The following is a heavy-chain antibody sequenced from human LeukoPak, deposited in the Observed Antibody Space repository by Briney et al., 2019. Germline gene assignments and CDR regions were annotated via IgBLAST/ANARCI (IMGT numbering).Heavy chain of an antibody. CDR1: GFTFSSYD. D-gene: IGHD2-8*02. CDR3: ANPAPGVVYLY. Sequence: QPGGSLRLSCAASGFTFSSYDMSWVRQAPGKGLEWVSGIRNYGGSTHYADSVKGRFTISRDNSKNTLYLQMNSLRAEDTAVYYCANPAPGVVYLYWGQGTLVTVSS. V-gene: IGHV3-23*01. J-gene: IGHJ4*02. CDR2: IRNYGGST.